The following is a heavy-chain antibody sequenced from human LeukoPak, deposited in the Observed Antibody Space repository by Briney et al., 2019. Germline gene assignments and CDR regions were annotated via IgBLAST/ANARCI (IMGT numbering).Heavy chain of an antibody. D-gene: IGHD1-26*01. Sequence: GGSLRLSCAASGLTFSSYAMSWVRQAPGKGLDWVSTVSDSGGSTYYADSVKGRFTGSRDNSRDTLYLQMNSLRAEDTAVYYCAKGHSAHGTGFDYWGQGTLVTVSS. CDR2: VSDSGGST. J-gene: IGHJ4*02. V-gene: IGHV3-23*01. CDR3: AKGHSAHGTGFDY. CDR1: GLTFSSYA.